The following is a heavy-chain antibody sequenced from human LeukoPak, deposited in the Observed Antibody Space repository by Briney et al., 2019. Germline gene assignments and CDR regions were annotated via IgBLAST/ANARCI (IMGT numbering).Heavy chain of an antibody. CDR3: VKARWLQLPLY. Sequence: GGSLRLSCAASGFTFSSYGMHWVRQAPGKGLEWVAVISYDGSDKYYADSVKGRFTISRDNSRNTLYLQMSSLRAEDTAVYYCVKARWLQLPLYWGQGTLVTVSS. CDR1: GFTFSSYG. D-gene: IGHD5-24*01. J-gene: IGHJ4*02. CDR2: ISYDGSDK. V-gene: IGHV3-30*18.